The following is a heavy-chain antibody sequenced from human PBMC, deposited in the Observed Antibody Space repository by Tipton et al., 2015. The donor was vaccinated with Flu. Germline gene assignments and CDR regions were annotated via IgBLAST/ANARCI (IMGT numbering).Heavy chain of an antibody. D-gene: IGHD4-17*01. Sequence: SLRLSCAASGFIFSSCWMSWVRQAPGKGLEWVANIKQDGSEKYYVDSVRGRFTISRDNAKNSLYLQMNSLRAEDTAVYYCARGDYWDRSFDYWGQGSLVTVSS. V-gene: IGHV3-7*01. CDR3: ARGDYWDRSFDY. J-gene: IGHJ4*02. CDR2: IKQDGSEK. CDR1: GFIFSSCW.